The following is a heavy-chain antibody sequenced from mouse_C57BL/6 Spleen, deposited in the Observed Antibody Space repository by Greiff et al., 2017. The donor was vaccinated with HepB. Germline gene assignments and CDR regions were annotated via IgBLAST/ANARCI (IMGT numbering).Heavy chain of an antibody. CDR3: AREDGSTLFAY. D-gene: IGHD1-1*01. CDR2: IDPSDSET. V-gene: IGHV1-52*01. Sequence: LKQPGAELVRPGSSVKLSCKASGYTFTSYWMHWVKQRPIQGLEWIGNIDPSDSETHYNQKFKDKATLTVDKSSSTTYMQLSSLTSEDSAVYYCAREDGSTLFAYWGQGTLVTVSA. CDR1: GYTFTSYW. J-gene: IGHJ3*01.